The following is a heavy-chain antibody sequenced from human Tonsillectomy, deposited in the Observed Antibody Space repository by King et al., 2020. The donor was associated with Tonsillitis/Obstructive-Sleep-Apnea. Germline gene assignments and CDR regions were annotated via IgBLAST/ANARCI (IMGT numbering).Heavy chain of an antibody. V-gene: IGHV3-11*06. CDR3: ASDAPDSGSYQFDY. Sequence: VQLVESGGGLGKAGGSLRLSCAASGFTFSAYYMSWISQAPGKGLEWVSYISSRGSYTKYADSVKGRFTISRDNAKNSLYLQMNSLRAEDTAVYYCASDAPDSGSYQFDYWGEGTLVTVSS. D-gene: IGHD1-26*01. J-gene: IGHJ4*02. CDR2: ISSRGSYT. CDR1: GFTFSAYY.